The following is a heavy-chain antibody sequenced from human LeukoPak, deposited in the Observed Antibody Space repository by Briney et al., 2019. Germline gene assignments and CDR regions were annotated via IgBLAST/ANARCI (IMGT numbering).Heavy chain of an antibody. Sequence: GESLKISCKGSGYSFTSYWIGWVRQMPGKGLEWRGIIYPGDSDTRYSPSFQGQVTISADKSISTAYLQWSSLKASDTAMYYCARTTYGDYVAGYYGMDVWGQGTTVTVSS. J-gene: IGHJ6*02. D-gene: IGHD4-17*01. CDR3: ARTTYGDYVAGYYGMDV. V-gene: IGHV5-51*01. CDR1: GYSFTSYW. CDR2: IYPGDSDT.